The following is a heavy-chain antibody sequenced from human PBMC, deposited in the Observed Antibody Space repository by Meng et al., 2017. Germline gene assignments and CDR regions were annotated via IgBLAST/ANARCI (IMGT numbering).Heavy chain of an antibody. CDR3: ARVGSFLRDY. Sequence: QVQLQQWGVGLLKPSATLSLTCAVYGGSFSGYYWSWIRQPPGKGLEWIGEINHSGSTNYNPSLKSRVTISVDTSKNQFSLKLSSVTAADTAVYYCARVGSFLRDYWGQGTLVTVSS. J-gene: IGHJ4*02. D-gene: IGHD2/OR15-2a*01. CDR2: INHSGST. CDR1: GGSFSGYY. V-gene: IGHV4-34*01.